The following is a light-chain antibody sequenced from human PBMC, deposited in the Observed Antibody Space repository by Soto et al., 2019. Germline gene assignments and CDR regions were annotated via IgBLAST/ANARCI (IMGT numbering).Light chain of an antibody. V-gene: IGKV3-15*01. CDR2: SAS. CDR1: QSVSSY. Sequence: EIVMTQSPASLSVSPGERATLSCRASQSVSSYLAWYQRQPGQAPRLLIYSASTRATGIPARFSGSGSGTEFILTISSLQSEDFAVYYCQQYSKCPLTFGGGTKVEIK. J-gene: IGKJ4*01. CDR3: QQYSKCPLT.